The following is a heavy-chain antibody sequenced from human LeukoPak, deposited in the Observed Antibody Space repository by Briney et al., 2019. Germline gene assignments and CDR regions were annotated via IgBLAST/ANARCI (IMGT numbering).Heavy chain of an antibody. J-gene: IGHJ3*02. CDR1: GYTFTGYY. CDR3: ARDYDFWSRGAFDI. Sequence: ASVKVTCKASGYTFTGYYMHWVRQAPGQGLEWMGWINPNSGGTNYAQKFQGRVTMTRDTSISTAYMELSRLRSDDTAVYYYARDYDFWSRGAFDIWGQGTMVTASS. V-gene: IGHV1-2*02. CDR2: INPNSGGT. D-gene: IGHD3-3*01.